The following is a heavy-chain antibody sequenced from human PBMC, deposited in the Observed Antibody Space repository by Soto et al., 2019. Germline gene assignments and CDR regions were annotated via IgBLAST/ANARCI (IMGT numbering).Heavy chain of an antibody. Sequence: GASVKVYCKASGGTFSSYAISWVRQAPGQGLEWMGGIIPIFGTANYAQKFQGRVTITADESTSTAYMELSSLRSEDTAVYYCARDWVLYSSSSLRGYLLAPNAYYYGMDVWGQGTTVTVSS. CDR3: ARDWVLYSSSSLRGYLLAPNAYYYGMDV. CDR2: IIPIFGTA. D-gene: IGHD6-6*01. CDR1: GGTFSSYA. J-gene: IGHJ6*02. V-gene: IGHV1-69*13.